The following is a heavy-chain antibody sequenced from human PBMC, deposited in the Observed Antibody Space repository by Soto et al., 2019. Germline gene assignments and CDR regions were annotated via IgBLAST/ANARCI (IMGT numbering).Heavy chain of an antibody. J-gene: IGHJ4*02. V-gene: IGHV3-53*01. Sequence: PGGSLRLSCAASGFTVSGNYMSWVRQAPGKRLEWVSVISSGGSTYYADSVRGRFTISRDNSKNTLYLQMNSLRTEDTAVYYCATSVVTLDYGGQGXLVTVSS. CDR2: ISSGGST. CDR3: ATSVVTLDY. CDR1: GFTVSGNY. D-gene: IGHD2-21*02.